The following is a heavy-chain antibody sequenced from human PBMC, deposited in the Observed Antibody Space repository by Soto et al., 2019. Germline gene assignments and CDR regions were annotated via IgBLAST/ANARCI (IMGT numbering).Heavy chain of an antibody. J-gene: IGHJ5*02. Sequence: GASVKVSCKVSGYTLTELSMHWVRQAPGKGLEWMGGFDPEDGETIYAQKFQGRVTMTEDTSTDTAYMELSSLRSEDTAVYYCALGRGYSGYDSINWFDPWGQGTLVTVSS. D-gene: IGHD5-12*01. CDR1: GYTLTELS. CDR3: ALGRGYSGYDSINWFDP. CDR2: FDPEDGET. V-gene: IGHV1-24*01.